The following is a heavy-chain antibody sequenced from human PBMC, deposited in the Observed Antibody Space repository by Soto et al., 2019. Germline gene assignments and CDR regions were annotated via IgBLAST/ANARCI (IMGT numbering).Heavy chain of an antibody. D-gene: IGHD2-15*01. Sequence: PSETLSLTCAVYGGSFSGYYWSWIRQPPGKGLEWMGEINHSGSTNYNPSLKSRVTISVDTSKNQFSLKLSSVTAADTAVYYCASGRGGKIKYYFDYWGQGTLVTVSS. CDR3: ASGRGGKIKYYFDY. V-gene: IGHV4-34*01. CDR1: GGSFSGYY. J-gene: IGHJ4*02. CDR2: INHSGST.